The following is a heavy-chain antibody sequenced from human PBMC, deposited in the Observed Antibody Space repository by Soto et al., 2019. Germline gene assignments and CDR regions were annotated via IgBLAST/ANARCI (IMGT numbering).Heavy chain of an antibody. V-gene: IGHV1-3*01. Sequence: ASVKVSCKASGYTFTSYAMHWVRQAPGQRLEWMGWINAGNGNTKYSQKFQGRVTITRDTSASTAYMELSSLRSEDTAVYYCATSTLDSSGSDYWGQGTLVTVSS. CDR3: ATSTLDSSGSDY. J-gene: IGHJ4*02. CDR1: GYTFTSYA. CDR2: INAGNGNT. D-gene: IGHD3-22*01.